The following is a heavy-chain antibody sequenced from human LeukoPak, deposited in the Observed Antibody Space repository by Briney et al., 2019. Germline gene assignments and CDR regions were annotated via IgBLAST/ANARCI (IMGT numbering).Heavy chain of an antibody. D-gene: IGHD3-3*01. J-gene: IGHJ4*02. Sequence: PGGSLRLSCATSGFTFSSYWMHWVRQAPGKGLVWVSRINSDGSSTNYADSVKGRFTISRDNAKNALYLQLNSLRAEDMAVYCCATYFSSGYWGQGTLVTVSS. CDR1: GFTFSSYW. CDR3: ATYFSSGY. V-gene: IGHV3-74*01. CDR2: INSDGSST.